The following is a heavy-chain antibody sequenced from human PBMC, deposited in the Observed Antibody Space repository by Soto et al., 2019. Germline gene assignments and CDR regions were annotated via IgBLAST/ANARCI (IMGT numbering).Heavy chain of an antibody. D-gene: IGHD3-22*01. CDR1: GYSFTSYW. CDR3: ARGWYYYDSSGYRVPQFDNDY. Sequence: EVQLVQSGAEVKKPGESLKISCKGSGYSFTSYWIGWVRQMPGKGLEWMGIIYPGDSDTRYSPSFQGQVTISADKSISTAYLQWSSLKASDTAMYYCARGWYYYDSSGYRVPQFDNDYWGQGTLVTVSS. V-gene: IGHV5-51*01. J-gene: IGHJ4*02. CDR2: IYPGDSDT.